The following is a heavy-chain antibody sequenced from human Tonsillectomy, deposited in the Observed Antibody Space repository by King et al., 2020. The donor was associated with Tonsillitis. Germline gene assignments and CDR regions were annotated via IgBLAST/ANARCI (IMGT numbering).Heavy chain of an antibody. D-gene: IGHD1-7*01. CDR3: VKLTGTNAFDI. V-gene: IGHV3-30*02. CDR1: GFTFSSYG. CDR2: IRYDGSKK. J-gene: IGHJ3*02. Sequence: VQLVESGGGVVQSGGSLRLSCAASGFTFSSYGIHWVRQAPGKGLEWVASIRYDGSKKFYADSVMGRFTISRDNSKNTLSLQMNSLRVEDTAVYYCVKLTGTNAFDIWGQGTMVTVSS.